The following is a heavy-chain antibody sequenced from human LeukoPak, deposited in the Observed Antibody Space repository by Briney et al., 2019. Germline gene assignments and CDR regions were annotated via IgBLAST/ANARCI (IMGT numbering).Heavy chain of an antibody. CDR2: ISSSGSSI. Sequence: PGGSLRLSCAASGFTFSTYSMNWVRQAPGKGLEWVSYISSSGSSIYYADSVKGRFTISRDNAKNSLYPQINSLRAEDTAVYYCAREAGDYFDYWGQGTLVTVPS. J-gene: IGHJ4*02. V-gene: IGHV3-48*04. D-gene: IGHD3-10*01. CDR3: AREAGDYFDY. CDR1: GFTFSTYS.